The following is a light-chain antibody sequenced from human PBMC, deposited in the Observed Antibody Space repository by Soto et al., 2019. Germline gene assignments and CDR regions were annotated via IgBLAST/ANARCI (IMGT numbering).Light chain of an antibody. CDR2: GAS. V-gene: IGKV3-15*01. Sequence: ETVVTHAAASLSVTPGERATLSCRASQSVSSNLAWYQQKPGQAPRLLIYGASTRATGIPARFSGSGSGTDFTLTVSSLQPEDFAIYYCKQTYTTPEITFGQGTRLEIK. CDR1: QSVSSN. CDR3: KQTYTTPEIT. J-gene: IGKJ5*01.